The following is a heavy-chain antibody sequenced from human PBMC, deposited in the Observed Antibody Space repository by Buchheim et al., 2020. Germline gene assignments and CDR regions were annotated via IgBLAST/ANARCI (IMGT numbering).Heavy chain of an antibody. J-gene: IGHJ6*02. V-gene: IGHV4-59*01. CDR3: ARSRSNNYYYYGMDV. D-gene: IGHD1-26*01. CDR2: IYYSGST. Sequence: QVQLQESGPGLVKPSETLSLTCTVSGGSISSYYWSWIRQPPGRGLEWIESIYYSGSTNYNPSLKSRVTISVDTSKNQFSLKLSSVTAADTAVYYCARSRSNNYYYYGMDVWGQGTT. CDR1: GGSISSYY.